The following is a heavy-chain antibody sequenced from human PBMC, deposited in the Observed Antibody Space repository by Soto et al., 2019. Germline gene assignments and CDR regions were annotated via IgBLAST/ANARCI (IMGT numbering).Heavy chain of an antibody. V-gene: IGHV3-23*01. D-gene: IGHD2-15*01. J-gene: IGHJ6*03. CDR2: ISGSGGST. Sequence: GGSLRLSCAASGFTFSSYAMSWVRQAPGKGLEWVSAISGSGGSTYYADSVKGRFTISRDNSKNTLYLQMNSLRAEDTAVYYCAKVQAEYCSGGSCYTPNYYYYYMDVWGKGTTVTVSS. CDR3: AKVQAEYCSGGSCYTPNYYYYYMDV. CDR1: GFTFSSYA.